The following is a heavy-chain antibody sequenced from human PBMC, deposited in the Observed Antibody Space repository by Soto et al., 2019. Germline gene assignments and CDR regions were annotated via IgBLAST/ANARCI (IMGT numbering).Heavy chain of an antibody. Sequence: QVQLVQSGAEVKKPGASVKVSCKASGYTFTSYAMHWVRQAPGQRLEWMGWINAGNGNTKYSQKFQGRVTITRDTSASTACMELSSLRSEDTAVYYCARDVEGYYYYMDVWGKGTTVTVSS. CDR3: ARDVEGYYYYMDV. CDR1: GYTFTSYA. V-gene: IGHV1-3*01. CDR2: INAGNGNT. J-gene: IGHJ6*03.